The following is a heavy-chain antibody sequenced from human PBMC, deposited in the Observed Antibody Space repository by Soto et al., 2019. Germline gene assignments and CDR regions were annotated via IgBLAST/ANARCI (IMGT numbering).Heavy chain of an antibody. CDR2: IYYSGST. Sequence: SETLSLTCTVSGGSVSSGSYYWSWIRQPPGKGLEWIGYIYYSGSTNYNPSLKSRVTISVDTSKNQFSLKLSSVTAADTAVYYCARGRDCSGGSCYSLFHCWGQGTLVTVSS. CDR1: GGSVSSGSYY. V-gene: IGHV4-61*01. CDR3: ARGRDCSGGSCYSLFHC. J-gene: IGHJ4*02. D-gene: IGHD2-15*01.